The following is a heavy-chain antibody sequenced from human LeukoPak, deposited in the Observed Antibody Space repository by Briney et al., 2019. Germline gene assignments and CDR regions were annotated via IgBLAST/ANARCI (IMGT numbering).Heavy chain of an antibody. V-gene: IGHV3-33*06. CDR1: GFTFNSYG. Sequence: GESLRLSCAASGFTFNSYGMHWVRQAPGKGLEWVAVIWYDGSHKYYTDSVKGRFNTSRDNSKNTLYLQMSSLRAEDTAVYYCAKEAVNYYYYMDVWGKGTTVTVSS. D-gene: IGHD3-16*02. CDR2: IWYDGSHK. CDR3: AKEAVNYYYYMDV. J-gene: IGHJ6*03.